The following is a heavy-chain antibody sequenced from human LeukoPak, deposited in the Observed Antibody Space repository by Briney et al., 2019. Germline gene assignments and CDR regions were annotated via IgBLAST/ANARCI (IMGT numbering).Heavy chain of an antibody. J-gene: IGHJ6*02. V-gene: IGHV3-66*04. Sequence: GGSLRLSCAASGFTVSSNYMSWVRQAPGKGLEWVSVTYSGGSTYYADSVKGRFSISRDGPKNTLYLQMNSLRAEDTAVYYCARPGHFYYGMDVWGQGTTVTVSS. CDR2: TYSGGST. CDR1: GFTVSSNY. CDR3: ARPGHFYYGMDV.